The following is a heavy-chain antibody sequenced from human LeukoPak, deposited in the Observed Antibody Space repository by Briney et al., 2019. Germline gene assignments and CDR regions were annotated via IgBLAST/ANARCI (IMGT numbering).Heavy chain of an antibody. CDR3: ARHDNGGMVRGVIPADALDI. V-gene: IGHV5-51*01. CDR1: GYSFTSYW. CDR2: IYPGDSDT. D-gene: IGHD3-10*01. J-gene: IGHJ3*02. Sequence: GESLKISCKGSGYSFTSYWIGWVRQIPGKGLEWMGIIYPGDSDTRYSPSFQGQVTISADKSISTAYLQWSSLKASDTAMYYCARHDNGGMVRGVIPADALDIWGQGTMVTVSS.